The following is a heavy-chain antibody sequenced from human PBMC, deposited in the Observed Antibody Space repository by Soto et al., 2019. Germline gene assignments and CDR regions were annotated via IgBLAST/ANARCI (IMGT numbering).Heavy chain of an antibody. D-gene: IGHD3-16*01. Sequence: QITLKESGPTLVTPTQTLTLTCSFSGFSLTTDGEGVGWVRQPPGKALEWLALIYWSDSKRYSPSLKNRLTVTKDDSKNQVLLTMTNRDPVDTATYYCIHRRRDAGPNGDYWGQGTLVTVSS. CDR2: IYWSDSK. CDR3: IHRRRDAGPNGDY. CDR1: GFSLTTDGEG. J-gene: IGHJ4*02. V-gene: IGHV2-5*01.